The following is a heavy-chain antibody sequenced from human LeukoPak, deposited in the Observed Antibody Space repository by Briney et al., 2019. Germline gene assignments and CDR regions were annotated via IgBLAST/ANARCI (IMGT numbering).Heavy chain of an antibody. Sequence: HPGGSLRLSCAASGFTFSNYAIHWVRQAPGKGLEWVAVISYDGSNKYYADSVKGRFTLSRDNSKNTLYLQMNSLRAEDTAVYYCAGSRFGELPGYWGQGTLVTVSS. CDR1: GFTFSNYA. D-gene: IGHD3-10*01. CDR2: ISYDGSNK. J-gene: IGHJ4*02. V-gene: IGHV3-30*04. CDR3: AGSRFGELPGY.